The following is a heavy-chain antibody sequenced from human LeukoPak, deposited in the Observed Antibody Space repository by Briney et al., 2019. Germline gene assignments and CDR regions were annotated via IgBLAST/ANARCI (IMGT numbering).Heavy chain of an antibody. D-gene: IGHD2-2*01. CDR2: INPNSGGT. V-gene: IGHV1-2*02. CDR3: ASLPPGYCSSTSCDRAFDI. J-gene: IGHJ3*02. CDR1: GYTSTGHY. Sequence: ASVKVSCKASGYTSTGHYMHWVRQAPGQGLEWMGWINPNSGGTNYAQKFQGRVTMTRDTSISTAYMELSRLRSDDTAVYYRASLPPGYCSSTSCDRAFDIWGQGTMVTVSS.